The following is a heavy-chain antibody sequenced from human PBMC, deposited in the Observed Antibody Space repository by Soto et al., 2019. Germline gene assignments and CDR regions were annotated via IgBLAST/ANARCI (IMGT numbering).Heavy chain of an antibody. D-gene: IGHD2-21*02. V-gene: IGHV1-18*01. Sequence: ASVKVSCKASGYTFTSYGISWVRQAPGQGLEWMGWISAYNGNTNYAQKLQGRVTMTTDTSTSTAYMELRSLRSDDTAVYYCARDIVVVTATRRYYYGMDVWGQGTTVTVSS. CDR1: GYTFTSYG. CDR3: ARDIVVVTATRRYYYGMDV. CDR2: ISAYNGNT. J-gene: IGHJ6*02.